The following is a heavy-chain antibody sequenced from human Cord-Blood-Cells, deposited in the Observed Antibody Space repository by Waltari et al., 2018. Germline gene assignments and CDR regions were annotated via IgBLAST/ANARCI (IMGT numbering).Heavy chain of an antibody. V-gene: IGHV5-51*01. Sequence: EVQLVQSGAEVKKPGESLKISCKGSGYSFTSYWIGWVRQMPGKGLEWMGIIRPVEPDTRYSPSFQGQVTISADKSISTAYLQWSSLKASDTAMYYCARRHKIVDTAGDWFDPWGQGTLVTVSS. CDR3: ARRHKIVDTAGDWFDP. CDR1: GYSFTSYW. D-gene: IGHD5-18*01. J-gene: IGHJ5*02. CDR2: IRPVEPDT.